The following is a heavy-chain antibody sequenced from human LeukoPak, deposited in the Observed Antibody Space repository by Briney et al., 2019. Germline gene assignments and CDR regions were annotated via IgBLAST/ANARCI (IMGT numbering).Heavy chain of an antibody. Sequence: GESLKISCKASGYGFTTYWIGWVRQMPGKVLEWMGFIYPGDSETRYSPSFQGQVTISADKSITTAFLQWSSLKASDTAMYHSARPLLATGPDYRGQGTLVTVSS. V-gene: IGHV5-51*01. CDR2: IYPGDSET. J-gene: IGHJ4*02. CDR3: ARPLLATGPDY. D-gene: IGHD1-1*01. CDR1: GYGFTTYW.